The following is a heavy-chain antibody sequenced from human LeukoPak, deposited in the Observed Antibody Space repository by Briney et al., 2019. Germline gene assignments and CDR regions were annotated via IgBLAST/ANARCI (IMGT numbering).Heavy chain of an antibody. CDR2: IKQDGSEK. V-gene: IGHV3-7*01. CDR1: GFTFTIYW. J-gene: IGHJ6*02. D-gene: IGHD6-19*01. CDR3: AGDQHIAEADYYGMDV. Sequence: GGSLRLSCAASGFTFTIYWMTWVRQAPGKGLEWVANIKQDGSEKYYVDSVKGRFTISRDNAKNLLYLQMNSLRAEDTAVYYCAGDQHIAEADYYGMDVWGQGTTVTVSS.